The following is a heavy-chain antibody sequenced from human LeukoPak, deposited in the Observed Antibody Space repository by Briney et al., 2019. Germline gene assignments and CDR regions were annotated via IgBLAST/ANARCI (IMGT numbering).Heavy chain of an antibody. CDR2: INHSGST. Sequence: GSLRLSCAASGFTFSTFAMIWIRQPPGKGLEWIGEINHSGSTNYNPSLKSRVTISVDTSKNQFSLKLRSVTAADTAVYYCARLFGNYQNYFDYWGQGTLVTVSS. J-gene: IGHJ4*02. D-gene: IGHD1-7*01. V-gene: IGHV4-34*01. CDR3: ARLFGNYQNYFDY. CDR1: GFTFSTFA.